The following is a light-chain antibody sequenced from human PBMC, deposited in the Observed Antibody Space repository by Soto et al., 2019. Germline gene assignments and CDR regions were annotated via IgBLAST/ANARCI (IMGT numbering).Light chain of an antibody. J-gene: IGKJ2*03. CDR1: QSLLQSNGYNY. CDR2: LGS. Sequence: DIVLTQSPLSLPVTPGETATISCRSSQSLLQSNGYNYLDWYLQKAGQPPQLLIYLGSIRASGIPDRFSGSGSGTDFALTISRREAEDVGVYYCMQAARSPPHSFGQGNKVEIK. CDR3: MQAARSPPHS. V-gene: IGKV2-28*01.